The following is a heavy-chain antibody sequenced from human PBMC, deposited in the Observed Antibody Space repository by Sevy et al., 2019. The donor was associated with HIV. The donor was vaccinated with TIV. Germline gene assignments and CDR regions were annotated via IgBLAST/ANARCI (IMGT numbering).Heavy chain of an antibody. CDR1: GYIFTDYY. D-gene: IGHD4-17*01. CDR3: ARLTTKPTSDLYGMDV. CDR2: INSDSGVT. J-gene: IGHJ6*02. V-gene: IGHV1-2*02. Sequence: ASVKVSCKASGYIFTDYYIHWVRQAPGQGLEWMAWINSDSGVTNYAQRFQGEVTLTRDTSLSTAYLELSRLKSNYTAIYYCARLTTKPTSDLYGMDVWGQGTTVTVSS.